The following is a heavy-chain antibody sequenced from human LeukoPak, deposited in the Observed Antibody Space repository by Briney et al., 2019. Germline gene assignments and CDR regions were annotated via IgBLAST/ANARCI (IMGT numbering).Heavy chain of an antibody. D-gene: IGHD3-10*01. CDR3: AYLYFFNSGSFPTS. Sequence: SETLSLTCTVSGGSISSSSYYWGWIRQPPGKGLEWIGSIYYSGSTYYNPSLKSRVTISVDTSKNQFSLKLSSVTAADTAVYYCAYLYFFNSGSFPTSWGQGTLVTVSS. J-gene: IGHJ5*02. CDR2: IYYSGST. CDR1: GGSISSSSYY. V-gene: IGHV4-39*01.